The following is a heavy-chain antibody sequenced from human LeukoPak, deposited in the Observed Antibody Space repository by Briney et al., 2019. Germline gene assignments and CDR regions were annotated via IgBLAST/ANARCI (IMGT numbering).Heavy chain of an antibody. V-gene: IGHV6-1*01. CDR1: GDSLFSNSVA. Sequence: SQTLSLTCALSGDSLFSNSVAWNWIRQSPSRGLEWLGRIYYRSKWYNDYAVSVESRITINPDTTKNRFSLQLNSVTPEDTAVYYCARERGGNNYGYVFDYWGQGTLVTVSS. CDR3: ARERGGNNYGYVFDY. D-gene: IGHD5-18*01. CDR2: IYYRSKWYN. J-gene: IGHJ4*02.